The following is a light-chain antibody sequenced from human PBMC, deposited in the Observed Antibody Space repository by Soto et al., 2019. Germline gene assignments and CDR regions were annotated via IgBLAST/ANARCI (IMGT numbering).Light chain of an antibody. CDR3: QQRSNWLT. CDR2: DAS. CDR1: QSVSSY. V-gene: IGKV3-11*01. J-gene: IGKJ4*01. Sequence: EIVLTQSPATLSLSPGERATLSCRASQSVSSYLAWYQQKPGQAPRLLIYDASNWATGIPARFSGSGSGTDFTPTISSLEPEDFAVYYCQQRSNWLTFGGGTKVDIK.